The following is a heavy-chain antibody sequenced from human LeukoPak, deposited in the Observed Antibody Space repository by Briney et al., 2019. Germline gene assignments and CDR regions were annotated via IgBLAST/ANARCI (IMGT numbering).Heavy chain of an antibody. CDR1: GGSISCYY. J-gene: IGHJ4*02. D-gene: IGHD3-9*01. CDR2: IYTSGST. CDR3: ARDHNDILTDCSDY. V-gene: IGHV4-4*07. Sequence: SETLSLTCTASGGSISCYYCGWIRQPAGKGLEWIGRIYTSGSTNYNPSLKSRVTMSVDTSKNQFSLKLSSVTAADTAVYYCARDHNDILTDCSDYWGQGTLVTVSS.